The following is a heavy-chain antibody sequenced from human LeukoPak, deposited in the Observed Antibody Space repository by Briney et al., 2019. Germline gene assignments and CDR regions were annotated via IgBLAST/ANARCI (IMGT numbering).Heavy chain of an antibody. CDR2: ISYDGSDK. CDR3: AKAVGSISWSFDY. V-gene: IGHV3-30*18. CDR1: GFTFSTYG. Sequence: GSLRLSCEASGFTFSTYGMHWVRQAPGKGLEWVALISYDGSDKNYADSVKGRFTISRDNSKSTLYLQMDSLRGDDAAVYYCAKAVGSISWSFDYWGQGTLVTVSS. D-gene: IGHD6-13*01. J-gene: IGHJ4*02.